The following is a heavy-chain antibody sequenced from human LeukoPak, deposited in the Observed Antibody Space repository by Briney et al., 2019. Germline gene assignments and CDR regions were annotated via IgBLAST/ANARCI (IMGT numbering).Heavy chain of an antibody. D-gene: IGHD3-16*01. CDR2: IYLSGST. V-gene: IGHV4-61*10. J-gene: IGHJ3*02. Sequence: SETLSLTCTVSGGSIRSGTYYWTWIRQAAGKGLEWVGRIYLSGSTTYNPSLKGRVTISADTSKNQFSLKLNSVTAADTAVYYCARLFAGWGYAFDIWGQGTMVTVSS. CDR1: GGSIRSGTYY. CDR3: ARLFAGWGYAFDI.